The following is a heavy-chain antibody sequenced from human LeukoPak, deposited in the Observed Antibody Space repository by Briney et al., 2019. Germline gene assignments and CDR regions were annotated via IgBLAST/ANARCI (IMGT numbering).Heavy chain of an antibody. CDR2: IYTSGST. D-gene: IGHD1-26*01. J-gene: IGHJ6*03. Sequence: SETLSLTCTVSGGSISSYYWSWIRQPAGKGLEWIGRIYTSGSTNYNPSLKSRVTMSVDTSKNQFSLKLSSVTAADTVVYYCARDQGVGATKWYYYYMDVWGKGTTVTVSS. V-gene: IGHV4-4*07. CDR3: ARDQGVGATKWYYYYMDV. CDR1: GGSISSYY.